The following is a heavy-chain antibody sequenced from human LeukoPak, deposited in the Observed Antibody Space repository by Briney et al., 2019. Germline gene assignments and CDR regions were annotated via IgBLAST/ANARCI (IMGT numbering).Heavy chain of an antibody. CDR3: AREGGTTVSGFWFDP. J-gene: IGHJ5*02. CDR1: GYTFTSYA. CDR2: INTNTGNP. Sequence: GASVKVSCTASGYTFTSYAMNWVRQAPGQGLEWMGWINTNTGNPTYAQGFTGRFVFSLDTSVSTAYLQISSLKAEDTGVYYCAREGGTTVSGFWFDPWGQGTLVTVSS. V-gene: IGHV7-4-1*02. D-gene: IGHD1-1*01.